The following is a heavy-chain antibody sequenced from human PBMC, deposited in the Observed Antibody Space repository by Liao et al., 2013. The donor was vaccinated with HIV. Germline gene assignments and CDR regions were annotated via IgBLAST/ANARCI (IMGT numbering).Heavy chain of an antibody. CDR3: ARDLVVVPAANYFYYYMAV. V-gene: IGHV4-4*07. CDR1: GGSVSSYY. CDR2: IYSSGST. D-gene: IGHD2-2*01. Sequence: QLQESGPGLVKPSETLSLTCTVSGGSVSSYYWTWIRQPAGKGLEWIGRIYSSGSTNYNPSLKSRVTMSVDTSKNQFSLKLSSMTAADTAVYYCARDLVVVPAANYFYYYMAVWGKGTTVTVSS. J-gene: IGHJ6*03.